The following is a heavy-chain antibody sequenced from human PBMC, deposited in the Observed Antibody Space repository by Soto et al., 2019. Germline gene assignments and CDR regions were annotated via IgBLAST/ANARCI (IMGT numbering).Heavy chain of an antibody. CDR2: ISAYNGNT. CDR1: GYTFTSYG. V-gene: IGHV1-18*01. J-gene: IGHJ4*02. CDR3: ARDSYYYDSSGHQPFDY. Sequence: QVQLVQSGAEVKKPGASVKVSCKASGYTFTSYGISWVRQAPGQGLEWMGWISAYNGNTNYAQKLQGRVPMTTDTSTSTAYIELRSLRSDSTAVYYCARDSYYYDSSGHQPFDYWGQGTLVTVSS. D-gene: IGHD3-22*01.